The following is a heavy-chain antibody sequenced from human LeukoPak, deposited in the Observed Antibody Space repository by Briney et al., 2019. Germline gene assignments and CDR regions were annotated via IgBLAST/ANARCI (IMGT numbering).Heavy chain of an antibody. J-gene: IGHJ6*02. CDR2: IYYSGST. CDR1: GGSISSSSYY. CDR3: ARGRPTIFGPYDYYYGMDV. V-gene: IGHV4-39*07. D-gene: IGHD3-3*01. Sequence: PSETLSLTCTVSGGSISSSSYYWGWIRQPPGKGLEWIGRIYYSGSTNYNPSLKSRVTISVDTSKNQFSLKLSSVTAADTAVYYCARGRPTIFGPYDYYYGMDVWGQGTTVTVSS.